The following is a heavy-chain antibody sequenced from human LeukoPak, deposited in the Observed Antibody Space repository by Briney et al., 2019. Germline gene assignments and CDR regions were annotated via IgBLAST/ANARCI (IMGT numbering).Heavy chain of an antibody. CDR1: GFTFSSYA. CDR2: ISASGGST. CDR3: AKAWGMYYYDSSGYPFDY. Sequence: GESLKISCAASGFTFSSYAMSWVRQAPGKGLEWVSAISASGGSTYYADSVKGRFTISRDNSKDTLYLQTNSLRAEDTAVYYCAKAWGMYYYDSSGYPFDYWGQGTLVTVSS. V-gene: IGHV3-23*01. D-gene: IGHD3-22*01. J-gene: IGHJ4*02.